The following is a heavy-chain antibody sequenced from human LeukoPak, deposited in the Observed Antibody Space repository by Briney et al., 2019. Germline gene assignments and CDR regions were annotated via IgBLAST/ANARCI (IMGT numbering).Heavy chain of an antibody. D-gene: IGHD3-22*01. CDR3: TRPSYDSSVSGVVY. CDR1: GFIFSNAW. J-gene: IGHJ4*02. CDR2: IRSKANSYAT. Sequence: GGSLRLSCAASGFIFSNAWMSWVRQASGKGLEWVGRIRSKANSYATTDAASVKGRFTISRDDSKNTAYLQMNSLKTEDTAVYYCTRPSYDSSVSGVVYWGQGTLVTVSS. V-gene: IGHV3-73*01.